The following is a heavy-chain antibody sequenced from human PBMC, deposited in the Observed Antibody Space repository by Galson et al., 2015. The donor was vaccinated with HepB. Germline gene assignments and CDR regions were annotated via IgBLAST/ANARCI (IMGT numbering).Heavy chain of an antibody. V-gene: IGHV3-72*01. Sequence: SLRLSCAASGFTFSDHFMDWVRQAPGKGLEWVGRTRNKVNSYITDYAASVKGRFTISRDDSENSLYLQMNSLKTEDTAVYFCARGGRNWITSHFFDFWGQGSLVTVSS. CDR3: ARGGRNWITSHFFDF. J-gene: IGHJ4*02. CDR1: GFTFSDHF. CDR2: TRNKVNSYIT. D-gene: IGHD1-20*01.